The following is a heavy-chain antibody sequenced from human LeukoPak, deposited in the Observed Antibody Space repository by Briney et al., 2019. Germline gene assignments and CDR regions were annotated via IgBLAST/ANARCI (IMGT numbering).Heavy chain of an antibody. V-gene: IGHV3-48*03. CDR3: ARDDPIDY. CDR1: VFTFSSYE. CDR2: ISSSGGTK. Sequence: GGSLRLSCAASVFTFSSYEMNWVRRAPGKGLEWVSYISSSGGTKYYADSVKGRFTISRDNAKNSLYLQMNSLRAEDTAVYYCARDDPIDYWGQGTLVTVSS. J-gene: IGHJ4*02.